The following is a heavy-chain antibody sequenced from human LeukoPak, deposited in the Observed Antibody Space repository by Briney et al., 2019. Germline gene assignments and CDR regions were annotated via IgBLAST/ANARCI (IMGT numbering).Heavy chain of an antibody. D-gene: IGHD2-21*01. CDR2: IYYSGST. J-gene: IGHJ5*02. CDR3: ARCGGDCYRGRNWFDP. V-gene: IGHV4-59*01. Sequence: SETLSLTCTVSGGSISSYYWSWIRQPPGKGLEWIGYIYYSGSTNYNPSLKSRVTISVDTSKNQFSLKLSSVTAADTAVYYCARCGGDCYRGRNWFDPSGQGTLVTVSS. CDR1: GGSISSYY.